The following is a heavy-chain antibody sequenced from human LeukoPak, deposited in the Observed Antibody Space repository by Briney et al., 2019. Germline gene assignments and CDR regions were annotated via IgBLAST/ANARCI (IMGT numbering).Heavy chain of an antibody. CDR1: GYTFTSYG. CDR3: ARSGYSSSWAGNWFDP. J-gene: IGHJ5*02. D-gene: IGHD6-13*01. V-gene: IGHV1-18*01. Sequence: ASVKVSYTASGYTFTSYGISWVRQAPGQGLEWMGWISAYNGNTNYAQKLQGRVTMATDTSTSTAYMELRSLRSDDTAVYYCARSGYSSSWAGNWFDPWGQGTLVTVSS. CDR2: ISAYNGNT.